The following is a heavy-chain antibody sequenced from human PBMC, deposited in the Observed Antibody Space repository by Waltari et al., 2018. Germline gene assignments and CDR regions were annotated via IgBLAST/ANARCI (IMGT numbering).Heavy chain of an antibody. Sequence: QVQLRESGPGLVKPSETLSLTCPVSGASVHTYYNYWSWIRQPPGRGLQWIGSIYHRGGTNYDPSLRNRVTISQDTSNNQFSLRLTSMTAADAAIYYCARVSANCGGDCYSDWGQGTLVTVSS. V-gene: IGHV4-61*01. CDR1: GASVHTYYNY. J-gene: IGHJ4*02. CDR3: ARVSANCGGDCYSD. D-gene: IGHD2-21*01. CDR2: IYHRGGT.